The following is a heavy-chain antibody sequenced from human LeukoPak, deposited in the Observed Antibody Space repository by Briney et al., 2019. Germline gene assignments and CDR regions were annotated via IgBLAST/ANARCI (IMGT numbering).Heavy chain of an antibody. D-gene: IGHD2-15*01. CDR2: INNNGGST. CDR3: AKPYTPFCSGATCYLFDF. CDR1: GFTFSSYA. Sequence: GGSLRLSCAASGFTFSSYAMSWVRQAPGEGLEWVSHINNNGGSTSYADSVKGRFTISRDNSKNTLYVQLNSLRAEDTAVYYCAKPYTPFCSGATCYLFDFWGQGTLVTVSS. J-gene: IGHJ4*02. V-gene: IGHV3-23*05.